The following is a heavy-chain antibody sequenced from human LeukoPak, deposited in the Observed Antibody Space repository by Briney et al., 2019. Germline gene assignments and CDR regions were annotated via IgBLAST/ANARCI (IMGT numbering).Heavy chain of an antibody. Sequence: SETLSLTCTVSGASISGYYWSWIRQPPGKGLEWIGCIYYSGSTNYNPSLKSRVTISVDTSKNQFSLKLSSVTAADTAVYYCARHMSVSYDAFDLWGRGTTVTVSS. D-gene: IGHD3-10*01. CDR3: ARHMSVSYDAFDL. V-gene: IGHV4-59*01. CDR1: GASISGYY. J-gene: IGHJ3*01. CDR2: IYYSGST.